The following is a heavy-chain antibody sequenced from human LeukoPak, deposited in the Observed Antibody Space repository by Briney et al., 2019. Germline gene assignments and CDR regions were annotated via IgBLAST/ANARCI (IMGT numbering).Heavy chain of an antibody. CDR2: IDWDDDK. CDR3: ARLQGSSWELCFDP. CDR1: WLLLRTSGMR. D-gene: IGHD6-13*01. J-gene: IGHJ5*02. V-gene: IGHV2-70*04. Sequence: SGPTVANLTQTLTLHWTFSWLLLRTSGMRVSWIRQPSGKALEWLARIDWDDDKFYSTSLKTRLTIFKDNSKNQVVLTMTNRDPVDTASYYCARLQGSSWELCFDPWGQGTLVTVSS.